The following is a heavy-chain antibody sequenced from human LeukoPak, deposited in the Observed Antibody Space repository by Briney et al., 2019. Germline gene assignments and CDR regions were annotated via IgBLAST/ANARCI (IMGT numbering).Heavy chain of an antibody. CDR3: GSDIVVVPAAIPYYFDY. V-gene: IGHV4-39*01. Sequence: PSETLSLTCTVSGGSISSSSYYWGWIRQPPGKGLEWIGSIYYSGSTYYNPSLKSRVTISVDTSKNQFSLKLSSVTAADTAVYYCGSDIVVVPAAIPYYFDYWGQGTLVTVSS. CDR1: GGSISSSSYY. D-gene: IGHD2-2*01. CDR2: IYYSGST. J-gene: IGHJ4*02.